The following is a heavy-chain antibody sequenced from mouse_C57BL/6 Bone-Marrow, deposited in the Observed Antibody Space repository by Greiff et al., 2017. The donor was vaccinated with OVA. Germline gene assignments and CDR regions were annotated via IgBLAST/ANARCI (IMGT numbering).Heavy chain of an antibody. V-gene: IGHV2-2*01. CDR2: IWSGGST. CDR3: ALYDGYYFDY. CDR1: GFSLTSYG. Sequence: VQLKESGPGLVQPSQSLSITCTVSGFSLTSYGVHWVRQSPGKGLEWLGVIWSGGSTDYNAAFISRLSISKDNSKSQVFFKMNSLQADDTAIYYCALYDGYYFDYWGQGTTLTVSS. D-gene: IGHD2-3*01. J-gene: IGHJ2*01.